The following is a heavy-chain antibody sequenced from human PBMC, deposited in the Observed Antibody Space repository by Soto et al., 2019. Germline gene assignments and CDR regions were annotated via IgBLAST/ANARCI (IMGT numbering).Heavy chain of an antibody. Sequence: QVQLVESGGGVVQPGRSLRLSCAASGFTFSTYGMHWVRQAPGKGLEWVAVIWYDGSQKYYGDSVKGRFTISRDNSENMLYLQMNSLRAEDTAVYYCARDDDRSGPNRDFWGQGSLVTVSS. J-gene: IGHJ4*02. D-gene: IGHD3-22*01. CDR3: ARDDDRSGPNRDF. V-gene: IGHV3-33*01. CDR1: GFTFSTYG. CDR2: IWYDGSQK.